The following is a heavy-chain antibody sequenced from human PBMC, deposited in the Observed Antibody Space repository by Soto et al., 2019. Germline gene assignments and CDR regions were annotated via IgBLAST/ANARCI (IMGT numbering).Heavy chain of an antibody. Sequence: QVQLVQSGAEVRKPGASVTVSCRSSGDSFNDYYIHWVRQAPGQGFEWMGWINPNGGVTKYAQKFQGWVSMTRDTSIRTVYMQLSRLRSDDTAVYYCARERGGATATLDYSYFYMDVWGTGTTVTVSS. CDR2: INPNGGVT. V-gene: IGHV1-2*04. J-gene: IGHJ6*03. D-gene: IGHD5-12*01. CDR3: ARERGGATATLDYSYFYMDV. CDR1: GDSFNDYY.